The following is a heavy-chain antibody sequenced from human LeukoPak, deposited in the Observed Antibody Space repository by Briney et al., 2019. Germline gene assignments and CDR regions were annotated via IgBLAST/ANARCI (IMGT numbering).Heavy chain of an antibody. CDR3: ARAAAAGTKVDY. CDR2: ISSSSSYI. D-gene: IGHD6-13*01. Sequence: GGSLRLSCAASGFTFSSYSMNWVRQAPGKGLEWVSPISSSSSYIYYADSVKGRFTISRDNAKNSLYLQMNSLRAEDTAVYYCARAAAAGTKVDYWGQGALVTVSS. J-gene: IGHJ4*02. V-gene: IGHV3-21*01. CDR1: GFTFSSYS.